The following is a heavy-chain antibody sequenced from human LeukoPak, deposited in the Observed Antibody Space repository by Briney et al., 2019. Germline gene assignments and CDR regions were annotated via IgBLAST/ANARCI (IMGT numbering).Heavy chain of an antibody. CDR1: GYRFNSYW. D-gene: IGHD3-3*01. Sequence: GESLKISCKGSGYRFNSYWIGWLRQMPGKGLEWMGIIYPGDSDTRYSPSFQGHVTISVDKSISTAYLQWSSLKASDTAMYYCARESGPRSGFTWGQGTMVTVSS. J-gene: IGHJ3*01. CDR3: ARESGPRSGFT. V-gene: IGHV5-51*01. CDR2: IYPGDSDT.